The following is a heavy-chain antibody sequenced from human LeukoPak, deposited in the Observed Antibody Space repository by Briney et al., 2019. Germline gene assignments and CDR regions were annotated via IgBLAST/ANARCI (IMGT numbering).Heavy chain of an antibody. CDR2: ISSSSSYI. J-gene: IGHJ5*02. CDR3: ARGADGVSSNSRGWFDP. CDR1: GFTFSSYN. Sequence: GGSLRLSCAASGFTFSSYNLNWVRQAPGKGLEWVSSISSSSSYIYYADSVKGRFTITRDNAKSSLYLQMNSLRVEDTAVYSCARGADGVSSNSRGWFDPWGQGTLVTVSS. D-gene: IGHD2-15*01. V-gene: IGHV3-21*01.